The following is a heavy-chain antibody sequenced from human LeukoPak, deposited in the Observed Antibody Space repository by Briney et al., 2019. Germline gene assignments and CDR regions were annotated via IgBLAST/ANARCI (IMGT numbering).Heavy chain of an antibody. V-gene: IGHV3-21*01. D-gene: IGHD3-10*01. CDR3: ARVITMVRVYYMDV. Sequence: GGSLRLSCAASGFTFSSYSMNWVRQAPGKGLEWVSSISSSSSYIYYADSVKGRFTISRDNAKNSLYLQMNSLRAEDTAVYYCARVITMVRVYYMDVWGKGTTVTISS. CDR2: ISSSSSYI. CDR1: GFTFSSYS. J-gene: IGHJ6*03.